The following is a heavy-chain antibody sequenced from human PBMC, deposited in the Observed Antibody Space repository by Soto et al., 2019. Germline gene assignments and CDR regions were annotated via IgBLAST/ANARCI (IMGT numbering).Heavy chain of an antibody. Sequence: GGSLRLSCAASGFTFSSYAMHWVRQAPGKGLEYVSAISSNGGSTYYANSVKGRFTISRDNSKNTLYLQMGSLRAEDMAVYYCASGGGFDPFSWGQGTLVTVSS. J-gene: IGHJ4*02. V-gene: IGHV3-64*01. D-gene: IGHD3-9*01. CDR3: ASGGGFDPFS. CDR1: GFTFSSYA. CDR2: ISSNGGST.